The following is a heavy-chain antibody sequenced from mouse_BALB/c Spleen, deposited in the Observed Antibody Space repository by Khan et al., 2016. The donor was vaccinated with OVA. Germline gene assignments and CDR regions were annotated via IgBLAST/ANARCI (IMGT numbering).Heavy chain of an antibody. V-gene: IGHV2-9*02. Sequence: QVRLQQSGPGLVAPSQSLSITCTVSGCSLTSYGVHWVRQPPGKGLEWLGVIWASGSTHYNSALMSRLSINKDNSTRQDILKMNRLTTDDTALYYCARDRPYYVMDYWGQETSVTVSS. CDR2: IWASGST. CDR3: ARDRPYYVMDY. J-gene: IGHJ4*01. CDR1: GCSLTSYG.